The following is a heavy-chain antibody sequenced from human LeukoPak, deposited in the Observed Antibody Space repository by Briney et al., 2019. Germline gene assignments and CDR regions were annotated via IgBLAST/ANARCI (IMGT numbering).Heavy chain of an antibody. V-gene: IGHV4-34*01. D-gene: IGHD6-6*01. J-gene: IGHJ5*02. CDR2: INHSGST. Sequence: SETLSLTCAVYGGSFSGYYWSWIRQPPGKGLEWIGEINHSGSTNYNPSLKSRVTISVDTSKNQFSLKLSSVTAADTAVYYCARIIAARLGRGGRFDPWGQGTLVTVSS. CDR1: GGSFSGYY. CDR3: ARIIAARLGRGGRFDP.